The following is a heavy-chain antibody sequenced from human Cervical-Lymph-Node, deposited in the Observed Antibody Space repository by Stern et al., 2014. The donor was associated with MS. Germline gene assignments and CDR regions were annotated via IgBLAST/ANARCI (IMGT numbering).Heavy chain of an antibody. CDR2: ISYDGSNK. V-gene: IGHV3-30*18. CDR1: GFTFSSYD. D-gene: IGHD3-3*01. CDR3: AKNPGGFTID. Sequence: VHLVESGGGVVQPGRSRRLSCAASGFTFSSYDSHWIRQGPGKGLEWVASISYDGSNKYYADSVKGRFTISRDNSKNTLFLQMNSLRTEDTAVYYCAKNPGGFTIDWGQGTLVTVSS. J-gene: IGHJ4*02.